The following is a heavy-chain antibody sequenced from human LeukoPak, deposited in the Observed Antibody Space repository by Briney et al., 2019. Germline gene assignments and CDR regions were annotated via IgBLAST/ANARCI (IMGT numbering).Heavy chain of an antibody. CDR2: ISSSGSSI. J-gene: IGHJ3*02. CDR3: ASVPMMDAFDI. D-gene: IGHD3-22*01. Sequence: KPGGSLRLSCAASGFTFSDYYMSWIRQAPGKGLEWVSYISSSGSSIYYADSVKGRFTISRDNAKNSLYLQMNSLRAEDTAVYYCASVPMMDAFDIWGQGTMVTVSS. CDR1: GFTFSDYY. V-gene: IGHV3-11*04.